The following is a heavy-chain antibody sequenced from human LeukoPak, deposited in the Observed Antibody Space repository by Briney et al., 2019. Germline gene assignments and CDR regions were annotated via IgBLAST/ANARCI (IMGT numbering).Heavy chain of an antibody. CDR2: ISYDGSNK. V-gene: IGHV3-30-3*01. J-gene: IGHJ6*02. Sequence: GGSLRLSCAASGFTFSSYAMHWVRQAPGKGLEWVAVISYDGSNKYYADSVKGRFTISRDNSKNTLYLQMNSLRAEDTAVYYCARDPYPRGGYGMDVWGQGTTVTVSS. CDR1: GFTFSSYA. D-gene: IGHD5-24*01. CDR3: ARDPYPRGGYGMDV.